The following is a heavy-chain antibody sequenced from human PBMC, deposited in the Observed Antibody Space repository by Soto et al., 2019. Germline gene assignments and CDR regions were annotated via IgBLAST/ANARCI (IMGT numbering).Heavy chain of an antibody. Sequence: QVQLVQSGAEVKKPGASVKVSCKASGYTFTSYGISWVRQAPGQGLEWMGWISAYNGNTNYAQKLQGRVTMTTDTSTSTAYMELRSLRSDDTAVYYCARWSIVVVPAAILYCYYGMDVWGQGTTVTVSS. CDR3: ARWSIVVVPAAILYCYYGMDV. CDR1: GYTFTSYG. D-gene: IGHD2-2*01. CDR2: ISAYNGNT. V-gene: IGHV1-18*01. J-gene: IGHJ6*02.